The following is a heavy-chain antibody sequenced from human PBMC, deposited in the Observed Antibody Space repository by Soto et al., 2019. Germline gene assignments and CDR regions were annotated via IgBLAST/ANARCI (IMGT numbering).Heavy chain of an antibody. CDR3: ARVLYCSGGSCYPGFDY. V-gene: IGHV3-48*02. CDR1: GFTFSSYS. J-gene: IGHJ4*02. CDR2: ISSSSSTI. D-gene: IGHD2-15*01. Sequence: SLRLSCAAPGFTFSSYSMNWVRQAPGKGLEWVSYISSSSSTIYYADSVKGRFTISRDNAKNSLYLQMNSLRDEDTAVYYCARVLYCSGGSCYPGFDYWGQGTLVTVSS.